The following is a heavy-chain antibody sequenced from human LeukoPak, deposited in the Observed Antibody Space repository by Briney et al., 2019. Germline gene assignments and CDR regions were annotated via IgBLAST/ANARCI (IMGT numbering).Heavy chain of an antibody. CDR2: IWYDGSNK. J-gene: IGHJ6*02. CDR3: ARKRGFGNYYYYGMDV. V-gene: IGHV3-33*01. D-gene: IGHD3-10*01. Sequence: GGSLRLSCAASGFTFSNYGIHWVRQAPGKGLEWVAVIWYDGSNKYYADSVKGRFTIFRDNSKNTLYLQMNSLRAEDTAVYYCARKRGFGNYYYYGMDVWGQGTTVTVSS. CDR1: GFTFSNYG.